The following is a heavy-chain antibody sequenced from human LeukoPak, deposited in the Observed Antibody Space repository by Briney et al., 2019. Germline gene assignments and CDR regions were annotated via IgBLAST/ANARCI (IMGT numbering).Heavy chain of an antibody. CDR3: ARALADYDILTGYFSYYYYGMDV. V-gene: IGHV4-4*02. CDR2: IYHNGGT. Sequence: SETLSLTCAVSGGSINSSNWWSWVPQPPGKGLEWIGEIYHNGGTNYNPSLKSRVTISVDTSKNQFSLKLSSVTAADTAVYYCARALADYDILTGYFSYYYYGMDVWGQGTMVTVSS. J-gene: IGHJ6*02. D-gene: IGHD3-9*01. CDR1: GGSINSSNW.